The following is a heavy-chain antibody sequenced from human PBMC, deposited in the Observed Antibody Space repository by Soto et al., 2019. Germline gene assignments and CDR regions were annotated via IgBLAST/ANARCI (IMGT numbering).Heavy chain of an antibody. CDR3: ARGEVGGYQLLWFDY. J-gene: IGHJ4*02. Sequence: PSETLSLTCAVSGGSISSGGYSWSWIRQPPGKGLEWIGYIYHSGSTYYNPSLKSRVTISVDRSKNQFSLKLSSVTAADTAVYYCARGEVGGYQLLWFDYWGQGTLVTVSS. CDR1: GGSISSGGYS. CDR2: IYHSGST. V-gene: IGHV4-30-2*01. D-gene: IGHD2-2*01.